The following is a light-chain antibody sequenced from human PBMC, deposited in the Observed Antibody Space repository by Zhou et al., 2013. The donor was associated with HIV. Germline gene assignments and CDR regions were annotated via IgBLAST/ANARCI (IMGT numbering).Light chain of an antibody. CDR1: QSVSSSY. V-gene: IGKV3-20*01. CDR2: GAS. J-gene: IGKJ1*01. Sequence: EIVLTQSPGTLSLSPGERATLSCRASQSVSSSYLAWYQQKPGQAPRLLIYGASSRATGIPDRFSGSGSGTDFTLTISRLEPEDFAVYYCQQYGDSPQTFGQG. CDR3: QQYGDSPQT.